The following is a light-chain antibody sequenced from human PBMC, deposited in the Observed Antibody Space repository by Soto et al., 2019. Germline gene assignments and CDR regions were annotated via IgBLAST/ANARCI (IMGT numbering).Light chain of an antibody. Sequence: IVVAQSPVALSVARGGSTTRWCRASQKNSGTLAWYQHKPGHAPRLLLHGASPRAPGFPARCSCRGSGRHMTLAIGSGLSEDFAFYYWQHYDNWPGTFGQGTKVDIK. CDR2: GAS. CDR3: QHYDNWPGT. J-gene: IGKJ1*01. V-gene: IGKV3D-15*01. CDR1: QKNSGT.